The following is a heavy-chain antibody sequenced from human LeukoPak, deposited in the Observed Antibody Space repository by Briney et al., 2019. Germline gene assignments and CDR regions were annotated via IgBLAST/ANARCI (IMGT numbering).Heavy chain of an antibody. Sequence: PGGSLRLSCAASRFTFSSFAMSWVRQAPGKGLEWVSSISGSGGSSYYADSVKGRFTISRDNSKNTLYLQMKSLRAEDTAVYYCAKDLQSGGSGNYYGLDYWGQGTLVTVSS. D-gene: IGHD3-22*01. J-gene: IGHJ4*02. CDR1: RFTFSSFA. V-gene: IGHV3-23*01. CDR2: ISGSGGSS. CDR3: AKDLQSGGSGNYYGLDY.